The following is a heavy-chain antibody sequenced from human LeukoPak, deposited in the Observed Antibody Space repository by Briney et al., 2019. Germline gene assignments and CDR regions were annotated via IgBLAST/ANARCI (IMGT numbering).Heavy chain of an antibody. Sequence: WESLKISCNVSGYSFTSYWIGWVRQVPGKGLEWMGIIYPGDSDTRYTPSFQGQVTISAHKSISTAYLQWSSLKAPDTAMSYCARYIAAAGPSDYWGQGTLVTVSS. CDR2: IYPGDSDT. D-gene: IGHD6-13*01. CDR3: ARYIAAAGPSDY. V-gene: IGHV5-51*01. J-gene: IGHJ4*02. CDR1: GYSFTSYW.